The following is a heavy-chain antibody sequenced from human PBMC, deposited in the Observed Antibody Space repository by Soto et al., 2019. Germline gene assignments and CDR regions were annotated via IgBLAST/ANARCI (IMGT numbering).Heavy chain of an antibody. CDR3: ARTTAVPNTLRSRYFFDY. CDR2: VYYSGTT. Sequence: SETLSLTCSVSGGSVSNKTYYWSWIRQPPGKRLEWIGYVYYSGTTNYSPSLKSRVTISVDLSKNQFSLRLSSVTTADTALYYCARTTAVPNTLRSRYFFDYWGQGTLVTVSS. CDR1: GGSVSNKTYY. D-gene: IGHD4-17*01. J-gene: IGHJ4*02. V-gene: IGHV4-61*01.